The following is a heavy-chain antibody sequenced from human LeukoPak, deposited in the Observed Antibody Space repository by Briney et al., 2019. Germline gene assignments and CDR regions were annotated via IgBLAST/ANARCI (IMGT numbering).Heavy chain of an antibody. V-gene: IGHV1-69*04. CDR3: ARVYLRDFWSGSPFGY. D-gene: IGHD3-3*01. CDR1: GGTFSSYA. Sequence: GASVTVSCKASGGTFSSYAISWVRQAPGQGLEWMGRIIPILGIANYAQKFQGRVTITADKSTSTAYMELSSLRSEDTAVYYCARVYLRDFWSGSPFGYWGQGTLVTVSS. J-gene: IGHJ4*02. CDR2: IIPILGIA.